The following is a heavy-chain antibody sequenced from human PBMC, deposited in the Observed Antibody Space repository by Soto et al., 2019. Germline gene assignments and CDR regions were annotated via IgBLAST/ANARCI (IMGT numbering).Heavy chain of an antibody. D-gene: IGHD4-17*01. CDR1: GGTFSTYG. CDR3: ARELDPYYGGNSLSLDY. Sequence: QVQLVQSGAEVKKPGSSVKVSCKASGGTFSTYGMNWVRLAPGQGLEWMGGIIPKFGTTNYAQKFQGRVTITADEATNTAYVELNSLRSEDTAVYFCARELDPYYGGNSLSLDYWGQGTLVTVSS. V-gene: IGHV1-69*13. CDR2: IIPKFGTT. J-gene: IGHJ4*02.